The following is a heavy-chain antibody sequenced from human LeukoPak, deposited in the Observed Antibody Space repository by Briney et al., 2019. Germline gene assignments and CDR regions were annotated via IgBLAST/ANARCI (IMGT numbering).Heavy chain of an antibody. CDR3: ARDSSDGYIEDY. V-gene: IGHV3-7*01. D-gene: IGHD5-24*01. CDR1: GFTLKTYW. Sequence: GGSLRLSCAASGFTLKTYWMTWVRQAPGKGLEWVGNIKQDGSEEYYGDSVKGRFTISRDNAKNSLYLQMNSLRGEDTAVYYCARDSSDGYIEDYWGQGTLVTVSS. J-gene: IGHJ4*02. CDR2: IKQDGSEE.